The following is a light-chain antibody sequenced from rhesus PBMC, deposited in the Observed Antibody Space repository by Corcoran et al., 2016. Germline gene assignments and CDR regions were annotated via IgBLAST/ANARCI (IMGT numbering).Light chain of an antibody. Sequence: DIQMTQSPSSLSASVGDRVTITCRASRDITINLAWYQQKPGETPNLLIYEASTLQSGVPSRFSGSGSGADFTLTISSLQPDDFATYYCLHYHATPYSFGQGTKVEIK. CDR3: LHYHATPYS. CDR1: RDITIN. J-gene: IGKJ2*01. CDR2: EAS. V-gene: IGKV1-25*01.